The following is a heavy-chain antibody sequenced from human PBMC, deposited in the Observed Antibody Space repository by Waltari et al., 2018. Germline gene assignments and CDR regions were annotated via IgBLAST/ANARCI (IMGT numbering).Heavy chain of an antibody. J-gene: IGHJ4*02. CDR2: ISSSSSYI. V-gene: IGHV3-21*01. CDR3: ARDSGTLAEAFDY. CDR1: GFTFSSYS. D-gene: IGHD1-1*01. Sequence: VQLVESGGGLVKPGGSLRLSCAASGFTFSSYSMNWVRQAPGKGLEWVSSISSSSSYIYYADSVKGRFTISRDNAKNSLYLQMNSLRAEDTAVYYCARDSGTLAEAFDYGGQGTLVTVSS.